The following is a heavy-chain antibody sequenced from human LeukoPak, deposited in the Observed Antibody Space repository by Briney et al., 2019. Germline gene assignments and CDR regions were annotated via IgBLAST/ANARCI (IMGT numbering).Heavy chain of an antibody. V-gene: IGHV4-59*12. CDR3: VRVAAATTNPRFDY. D-gene: IGHD5-24*01. Sequence: SETLSLTCTVSGGSISSYYWSWIRQPPGKGLEWIGYIYYSGSTYYNPSLQSRVTISVDTSKNQFSLKLNSVTAADTAVYYCVRVAAATTNPRFDYWGQGTLVTVSS. CDR1: GGSISSYY. J-gene: IGHJ4*02. CDR2: IYYSGST.